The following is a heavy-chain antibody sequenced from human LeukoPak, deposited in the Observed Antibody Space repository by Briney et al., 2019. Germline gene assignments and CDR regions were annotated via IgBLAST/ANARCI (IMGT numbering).Heavy chain of an antibody. D-gene: IGHD5-12*01. CDR2: ISYDGSNK. CDR3: AREYTGSDYFDC. V-gene: IGHV3-30*03. J-gene: IGHJ4*02. Sequence: GGSLRLSCAASGFTFSSYGMHWVRQAPGKGLERVAVISYDGSNKYYADSVKGRFTISRDNSKNTLYLQMNSLRAEDTAVYYCAREYTGSDYFDCWGQGTLVTVSS. CDR1: GFTFSSYG.